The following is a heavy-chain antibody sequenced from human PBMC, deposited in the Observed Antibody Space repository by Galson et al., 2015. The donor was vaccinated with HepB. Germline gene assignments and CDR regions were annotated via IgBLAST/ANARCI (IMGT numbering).Heavy chain of an antibody. D-gene: IGHD2-2*01. J-gene: IGHJ4*02. CDR3: ARVLKGDRYALVDY. Sequence: SLRLSCAASGFTLSSYDMHWVRQATGKGLEWVSAIGTAGDPYYPGSVKGRFTISRDNSKNTLYLQMSSLRAEDTAVYYCARVLKGDRYALVDYWGQGTLVTVSS. CDR2: IGTAGDP. CDR1: GFTLSSYD. V-gene: IGHV3-13*05.